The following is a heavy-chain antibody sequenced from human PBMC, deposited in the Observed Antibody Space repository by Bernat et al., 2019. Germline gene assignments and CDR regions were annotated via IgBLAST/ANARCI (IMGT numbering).Heavy chain of an antibody. CDR1: GFSLSDDW. Sequence: EVQLAESGGGLVKPGGSLRLSCVVSGFSLSDDWICWVRQAPGKGLEWLGHIKRKIDGETRDYSAPVKGRFIISRENSRNTAYLKMSSLETEDSAFYYCTTAYGSSDYGWGQGTLVTVSS. CDR3: TTAYGSSDYG. J-gene: IGHJ4*02. CDR2: IKRKIDGETR. V-gene: IGHV3-15*01. D-gene: IGHD6-13*01.